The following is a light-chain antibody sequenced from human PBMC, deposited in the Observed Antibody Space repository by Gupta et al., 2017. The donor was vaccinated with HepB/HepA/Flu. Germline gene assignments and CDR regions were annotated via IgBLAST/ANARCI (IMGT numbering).Light chain of an antibody. J-gene: IGLJ3*02. Sequence: QSVLTQPPSASGTPRQRVPISCSGSSYNMGSTTVYWYQQLPGTAPKLLIYGNNQRPSGVPDRFSGSKSGTSATLDISGLQSGDEADYYWAVWDDSLDVGLFGGGTKLTVL. V-gene: IGLV1-44*01. CDR1: SYNMGSTT. CDR3: AVWDDSLDVGL. CDR2: GNN.